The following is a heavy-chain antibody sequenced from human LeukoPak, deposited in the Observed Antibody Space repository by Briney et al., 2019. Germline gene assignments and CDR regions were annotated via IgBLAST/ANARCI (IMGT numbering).Heavy chain of an antibody. V-gene: IGHV3-48*01. CDR1: GFTFSSYS. CDR3: ARPLYSSGWYPVPYYMDV. CDR2: ISSSSSTI. J-gene: IGHJ6*03. D-gene: IGHD6-19*01. Sequence: PGGSLRLSCAASGFTFSSYSMNWVRQAPGKGLEWVSYISSSSSTIYYADSVKGRFTISRDNAKNSLYLQMNSLRAEDTAVYYCARPLYSSGWYPVPYYMDVWGKGTTGTVSS.